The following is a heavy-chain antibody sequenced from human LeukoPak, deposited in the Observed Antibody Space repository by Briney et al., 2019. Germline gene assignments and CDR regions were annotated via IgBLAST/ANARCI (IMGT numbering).Heavy chain of an antibody. V-gene: IGHV3-30*02. CDR2: IRYDGSNK. Sequence: GGSLRLSCAASGFTFSSYGMHWVRQAPGKGLEWVAFIRYDGSNKYYADSLKGRFTISRDNSKNTLYLQMNSLRAEDTAVYYCARGSYYGSSVLDYWGQGTLVTVSS. D-gene: IGHD3-10*01. CDR1: GFTFSSYG. CDR3: ARGSYYGSSVLDY. J-gene: IGHJ4*02.